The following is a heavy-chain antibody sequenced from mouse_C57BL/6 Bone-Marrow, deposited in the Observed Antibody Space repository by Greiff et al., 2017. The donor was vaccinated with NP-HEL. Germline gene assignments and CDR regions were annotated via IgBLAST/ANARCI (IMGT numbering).Heavy chain of an antibody. CDR3: AVDYDGYWYFDV. J-gene: IGHJ1*03. Sequence: ESGPGLVKPSQSLFLTCSITGFPITSGYYWIWIRQSPGKLLEWLGYITHSGETFYNLYLQSPLSITRETSKNQFFLQLNSVTTEDTAMYYCAVDYDGYWYFDVWVTGTTVTVSS. CDR2: ITHSGET. CDR1: GFPITSGYY. D-gene: IGHD2-3*01. V-gene: IGHV12-3*01.